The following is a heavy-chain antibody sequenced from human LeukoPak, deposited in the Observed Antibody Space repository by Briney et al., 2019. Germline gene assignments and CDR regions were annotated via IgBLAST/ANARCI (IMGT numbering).Heavy chain of an antibody. CDR1: GFTFISYS. V-gene: IGHV3-21*04. J-gene: IGHJ4*02. Sequence: NPRGSLRLSCAASGFTFISYSMNSVRQAPGKGLEWVSSISGSSSYIYCADSVKGRFTISRDNSKNTLYLQMNSLRAEDTAVYYCAKDPGLGGLQGDYWGQGTLVTVSS. CDR2: ISGSSSYI. CDR3: AKDPGLGGLQGDY. D-gene: IGHD3-16*01.